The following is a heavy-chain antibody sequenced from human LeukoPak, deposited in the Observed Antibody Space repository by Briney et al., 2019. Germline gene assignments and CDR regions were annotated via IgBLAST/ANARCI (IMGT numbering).Heavy chain of an antibody. D-gene: IGHD2-2*02. CDR1: GGSFSGYY. Sequence: PSETLSLTCAVYGGSFSGYYWSWIRQPPGKGLEWIGEINHSGSTNYNPSLKSRVTISVDTSKNQFSLKLSSVTAADTAVYYCARAFSYTYVDVWGKGTTVTVSS. V-gene: IGHV4-34*01. CDR2: INHSGST. CDR3: ARAFSYTYVDV. J-gene: IGHJ6*03.